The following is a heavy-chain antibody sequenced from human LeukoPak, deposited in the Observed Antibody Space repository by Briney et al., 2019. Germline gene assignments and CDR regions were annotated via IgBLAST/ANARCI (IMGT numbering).Heavy chain of an antibody. CDR1: GYTFTSYY. J-gene: IGHJ4*02. V-gene: IGHV1-46*01. Sequence: ASVKVSCKASGYTFTSYYMHWVRQAPGQGLEWMGIINPSGGSTSYAQKFQGSVTVTRDTSTSTVYMELSSLRSDDTAVYFCARAAGNSAAYYFDYWGQGTLVTVSS. D-gene: IGHD4-4*01. CDR3: ARAAGNSAAYYFDY. CDR2: INPSGGST.